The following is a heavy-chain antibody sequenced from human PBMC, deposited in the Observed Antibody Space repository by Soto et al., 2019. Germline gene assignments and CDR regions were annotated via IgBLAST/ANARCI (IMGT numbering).Heavy chain of an antibody. CDR1: GFTFNNYA. D-gene: IGHD5-18*01. CDR2: ISGSGSIT. CDR3: AKDSNYANSYGHLDY. V-gene: IGHV3-23*01. J-gene: IGHJ4*02. Sequence: GGSLRLSCAASGFTFNNYAMSWVRQAPGKGLEWVSCISGSGSITSYADSMKGRFTISRNNSKNTLYLQMNSLRAEDTAKYSCAKDSNYANSYGHLDYWGQGTLVTVSS.